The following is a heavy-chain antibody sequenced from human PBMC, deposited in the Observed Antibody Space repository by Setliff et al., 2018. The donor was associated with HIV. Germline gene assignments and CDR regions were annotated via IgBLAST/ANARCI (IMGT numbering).Heavy chain of an antibody. CDR2: ITSSGSFT. V-gene: IGHV3-21*01. CDR1: GFTFSSYS. J-gene: IGHJ4*02. D-gene: IGHD2-21*01. Sequence: ETLSLSCAASGFTFSSYSMNWVRQAPGKGLEWVSSITSSGSFTFYADSVKGRFTISRDNAKNSLYLQMNSLRAEDTAVYYCAREFFRFPAPTDYWGQGTLVTVSS. CDR3: AREFFRFPAPTDY.